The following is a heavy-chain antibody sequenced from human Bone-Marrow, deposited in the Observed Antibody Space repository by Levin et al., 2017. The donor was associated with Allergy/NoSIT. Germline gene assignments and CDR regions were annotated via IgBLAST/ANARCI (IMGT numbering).Heavy chain of an antibody. V-gene: IGHV5-51*01. J-gene: IGHJ4*02. D-gene: IGHD5-18*01. CDR1: GYSFASHW. Sequence: HGESLKISCKTSGYSFASHWIGWVRQMPGKGLEWMGIIYPGDSDTRYSPSFHDQVTISADKSISTAYLQWSSLKASDTAMYYCARHPDTPMGIGGDYWGQGTQVTVSS. CDR2: IYPGDSDT. CDR3: ARHPDTPMGIGGDY.